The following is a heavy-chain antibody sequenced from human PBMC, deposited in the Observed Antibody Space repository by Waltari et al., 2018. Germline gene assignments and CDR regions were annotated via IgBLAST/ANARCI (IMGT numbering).Heavy chain of an antibody. CDR1: GFTVSSNY. Sequence: EVQLVESGGGLLQPGGSLRLSCAASGFTVSSNYMTWVRQAPGKGLEWVSVIDAVGSTYYGDSVKGRFTISRDNSKNTLYLQMSGLRAEDTAVYYCARTIAVASTWYFDLWGRGTLVTVSS. CDR2: IDAVGST. V-gene: IGHV3-53*01. J-gene: IGHJ2*01. D-gene: IGHD6-19*01. CDR3: ARTIAVASTWYFDL.